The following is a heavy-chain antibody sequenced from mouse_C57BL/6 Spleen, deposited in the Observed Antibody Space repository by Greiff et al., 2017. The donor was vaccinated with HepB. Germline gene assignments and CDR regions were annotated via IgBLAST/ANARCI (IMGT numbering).Heavy chain of an antibody. D-gene: IGHD2-4*01. Sequence: VQLQQSGPELVKPGASVKISCKASGYSFTGYYMNWVKQSPEKSLEWIGEINPSTGGTTYNQKFKAKATLTVDKSSSTAYMQLKSLTSEDSAVYYCARDGYDYSFAYWGQGTLVTVSA. V-gene: IGHV1-42*01. J-gene: IGHJ3*01. CDR1: GYSFTGYY. CDR3: ARDGYDYSFAY. CDR2: INPSTGGT.